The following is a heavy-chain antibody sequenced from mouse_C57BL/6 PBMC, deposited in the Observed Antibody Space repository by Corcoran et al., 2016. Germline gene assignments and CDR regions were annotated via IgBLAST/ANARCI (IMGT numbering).Heavy chain of an antibody. CDR1: GYSITSGYY. Sequence: DVQLQESGPGLVKPSQSLSLTCSVTGYSITSGYYWNWIRQFPGNKLEWMGYISYDGSNNYNPSLKNRISITRYTSKNQFFMKLNSVTTEDTATYYCARDDYYGSSAYAMDYWGQGTSVTVSS. CDR2: ISYDGSN. D-gene: IGHD1-1*01. CDR3: ARDDYYGSSAYAMDY. J-gene: IGHJ4*01. V-gene: IGHV3-6*01.